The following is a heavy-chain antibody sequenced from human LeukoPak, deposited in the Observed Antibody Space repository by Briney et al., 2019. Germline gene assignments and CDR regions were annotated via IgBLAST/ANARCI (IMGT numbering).Heavy chain of an antibody. D-gene: IGHD2-15*01. CDR3: AKIRGIRYCSGGSCLRLYYFDY. CDR2: IYSGGST. J-gene: IGHJ4*02. Sequence: PGGSLRLSCAASGFTVSSNYMSWVRQAPGKGLEWVSVIYSGGSTYYADSVKGRFTISRDNSKNTLYLQMNSLRAEDTAVYYCAKIRGIRYCSGGSCLRLYYFDYWGQGTLVTVSS. V-gene: IGHV3-53*01. CDR1: GFTVSSNY.